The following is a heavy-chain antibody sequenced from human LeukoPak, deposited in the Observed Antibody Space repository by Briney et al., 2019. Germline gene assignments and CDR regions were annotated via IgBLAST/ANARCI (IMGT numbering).Heavy chain of an antibody. D-gene: IGHD3-10*01. J-gene: IGHJ4*02. Sequence: PGGSLRLSCAASGFTFSSYWMSWVRQAPGKGLEWVANIKQDGSEKYYVDSVKGRFTISRDNAKNSLYLQMNSLRAEDTAVYYCARDRLLWFGELARSVDYWGQGTLVTVSS. CDR2: IKQDGSEK. CDR1: GFTFSSYW. V-gene: IGHV3-7*01. CDR3: ARDRLLWFGELARSVDY.